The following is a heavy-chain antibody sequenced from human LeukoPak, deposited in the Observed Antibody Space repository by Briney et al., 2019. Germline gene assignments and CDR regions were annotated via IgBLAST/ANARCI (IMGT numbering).Heavy chain of an antibody. CDR2: ISHSGST. D-gene: IGHD2-15*01. J-gene: IGHJ4*02. CDR3: ASLVKDTTPFDY. Sequence: PSETLSLTCTVSGGSISSGGYYWSWIRQPPGKGLEWIGYISHSGSTYYNPSLKSRVTISVDTSKNQFSLKLSSVTAADTAVYYCASLVKDTTPFDYWGQGTLVTVSS. CDR1: GGSISSGGYY. V-gene: IGHV4-30-2*01.